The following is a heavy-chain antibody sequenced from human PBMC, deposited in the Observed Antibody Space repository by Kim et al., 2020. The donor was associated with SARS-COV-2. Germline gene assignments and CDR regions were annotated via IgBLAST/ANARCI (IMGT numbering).Heavy chain of an antibody. CDR1: GGSCSGYY. CDR2: INHSGST. V-gene: IGHV4-34*01. J-gene: IGHJ4*01. CDR3: ARVRDIVVVPAAIGY. Sequence: SETLSLTCAVYGGSCSGYYWSWIRQPPGKGLEWMGEINHSGSTNYNPSLKSRVTISVDTSKNQFSLKLSSVTAADTAVYYCARVRDIVVVPAAIGYW. D-gene: IGHD2-2*01.